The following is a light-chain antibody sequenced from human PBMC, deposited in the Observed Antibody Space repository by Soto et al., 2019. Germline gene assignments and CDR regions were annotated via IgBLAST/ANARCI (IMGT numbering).Light chain of an antibody. V-gene: IGKV3-20*01. CDR1: QVIGSRY. CDR2: GAS. Sequence: EIVMTQSPGTLSLSPGERATISCRASQVIGSRYLAWYHQKSGQAPRLLIYGASSRATGIPDRFSGSGSGTDFTLTISRLEPEDFGVYYCQQFGSSIQHTFCQGTKLEIK. CDR3: QQFGSSIQHT. J-gene: IGKJ2*01.